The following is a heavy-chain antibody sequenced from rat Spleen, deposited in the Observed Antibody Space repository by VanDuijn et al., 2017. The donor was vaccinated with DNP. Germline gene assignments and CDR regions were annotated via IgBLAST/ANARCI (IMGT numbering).Heavy chain of an antibody. CDR1: GFTFSDYY. V-gene: IGHV5-27*01. CDR3: TRASYYYSGGNYFDY. CDR2: ISTSGGST. J-gene: IGHJ2*01. Sequence: EVQLVESGGGLVQPGRSLKLSCAASGFTFSDYYMAWVRQTPTKGLEWVATISTSGGSTYYRDSVKGRFTISRDNAKSTLYLQMNSLRSEDTATYYCTRASYYYSGGNYFDYWGQGVMVTVSS. D-gene: IGHD1-1*01.